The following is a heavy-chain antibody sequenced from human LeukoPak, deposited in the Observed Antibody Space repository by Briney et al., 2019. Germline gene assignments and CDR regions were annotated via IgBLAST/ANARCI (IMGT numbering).Heavy chain of an antibody. CDR1: GFSLSTSGVR. CDR2: IYWDDDK. J-gene: IGHJ4*02. V-gene: IGHV2-5*02. CDR3: DKRGPDFSGTGCFFN. Sequence: SGPTLVKPTQTLTLTCTFSGFSLSTSGVRVGWIRQPPGKALEWLALIYWDDDKRYSPSLKGRLTITKDTSKNQVVLTMTNMDPWDTAQIYLDKRGPDFSGTGCFFNWGQGTLVTVS. D-gene: IGHD2-2*01.